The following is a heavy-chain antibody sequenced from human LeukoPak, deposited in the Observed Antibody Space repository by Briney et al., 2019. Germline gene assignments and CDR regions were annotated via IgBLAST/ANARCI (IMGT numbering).Heavy chain of an antibody. Sequence: ASVKVSCKASGYTFTSYGISWVRQAPGQGLEWMGWISAYNGNTNYAQKLQGRVTMTTDTSTSTAYMELRSLRSDDTAVYYCARVRDSVDWLLYFDYWGQGTLVTVSS. CDR1: GYTFTSYG. D-gene: IGHD3-9*01. V-gene: IGHV1-18*01. J-gene: IGHJ4*02. CDR2: ISAYNGNT. CDR3: ARVRDSVDWLLYFDY.